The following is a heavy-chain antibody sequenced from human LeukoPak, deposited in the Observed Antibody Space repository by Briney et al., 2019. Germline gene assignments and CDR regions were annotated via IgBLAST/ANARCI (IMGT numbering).Heavy chain of an antibody. CDR3: AKASYGLIDY. D-gene: IGHD3-10*01. J-gene: IGHJ4*02. CDR2: ISGSGGST. V-gene: IGHV3-23*01. CDR1: GFTFSTYA. Sequence: GGSLRLSCAASGFTFSTYAISWVRQAPGKGLEWVSAISGSGGSTYYADSVKGRFTISRDNSKNTLYLQMNSLRAEDTAVYYCAKASYGLIDYWGQGTLVTVSS.